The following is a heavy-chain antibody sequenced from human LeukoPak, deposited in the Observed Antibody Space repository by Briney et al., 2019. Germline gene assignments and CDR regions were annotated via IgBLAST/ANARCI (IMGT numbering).Heavy chain of an antibody. CDR2: IWYDGSNK. V-gene: IGHV3-33*08. CDR1: GFTFRTYA. Sequence: GGSLRLSCSASGFTFRTYAMHWVRQAPGKGLEWVAVIWYDGSNKYYADSVKGRFTISRDNSKNTLYLQMNSLRAEDTAVYYCARDRGYGGYNYYFDYWGQGTLVTVSS. D-gene: IGHD5-24*01. J-gene: IGHJ4*02. CDR3: ARDRGYGGYNYYFDY.